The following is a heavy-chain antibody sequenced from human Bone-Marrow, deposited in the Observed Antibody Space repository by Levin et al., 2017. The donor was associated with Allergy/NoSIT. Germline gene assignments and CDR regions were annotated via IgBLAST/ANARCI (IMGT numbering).Heavy chain of an antibody. CDR1: GYTFTGYY. D-gene: IGHD6-19*01. CDR2: INPNSGGT. Sequence: ASVKVSCKASGYTFTGYYMHWVRQAPGQGLEWMGWINPNSGGTNYAQKFQGRVTMTRDTSISTAYMELSRLRSDDTAVYYCARDRGSYSSGWYDYGMDVWGQGTTVTVSS. CDR3: ARDRGSYSSGWYDYGMDV. J-gene: IGHJ6*02. V-gene: IGHV1-2*02.